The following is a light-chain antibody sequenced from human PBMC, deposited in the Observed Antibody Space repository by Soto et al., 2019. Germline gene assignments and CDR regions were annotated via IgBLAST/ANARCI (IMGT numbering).Light chain of an antibody. CDR1: QSVGNKY. CDR2: AAS. CDR3: QQNTNAHGIT. J-gene: IGKJ5*01. V-gene: IGKV3-20*01. Sequence: EIALTQSPGTLSLSPGERATLSCRASQSVGNKYLAWYQQRPGQAPSLLIYAASSRATGVPDRFSGSGSGKDFTLTISRLEPEDFAVDDCQQNTNAHGITFGQGTRLEIK.